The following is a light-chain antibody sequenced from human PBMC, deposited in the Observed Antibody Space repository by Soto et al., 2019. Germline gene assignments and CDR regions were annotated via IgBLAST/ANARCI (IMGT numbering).Light chain of an antibody. Sequence: DVVMTQSPLSLPVTLGQPASISCRPSQSLVYSDGDTYLNWFQQRPGQSPRRLIYKVSKRDSGVPDRFSGSGSGTEFTLTISSLQPDDFATYFCQQYSDYSRTFGQGTKVDIK. CDR1: QSLVYSDGDTY. CDR2: KVS. CDR3: QQYSDYSRT. J-gene: IGKJ1*01. V-gene: IGKV2-30*01.